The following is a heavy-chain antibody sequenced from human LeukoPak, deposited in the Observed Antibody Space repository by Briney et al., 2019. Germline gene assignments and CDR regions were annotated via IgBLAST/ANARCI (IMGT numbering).Heavy chain of an antibody. V-gene: IGHV4-34*01. D-gene: IGHD6-6*01. Sequence: SETLSLTCAVYGGSFGGYYWSWIRQPPGKGLEWIGEINHSGSTNYNSSLKSRVTISVDTSKNQLSLTLSSVTAADTAVYYCARREYSSSSFYYYYYYYMDVWGKGTTVTVSS. CDR1: GGSFGGYY. CDR2: INHSGST. J-gene: IGHJ6*03. CDR3: ARREYSSSSFYYYYYYYMDV.